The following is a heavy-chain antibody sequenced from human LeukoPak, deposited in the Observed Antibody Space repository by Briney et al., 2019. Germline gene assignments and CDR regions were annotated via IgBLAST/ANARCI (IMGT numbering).Heavy chain of an antibody. CDR1: GGSISSSSYH. D-gene: IGHD6-6*01. V-gene: IGHV4-39*01. CDR2: IYYSGST. Sequence: SETLSLTCTVSGGSISSSSYHWGWIRHPPGKGLEWIGSIYYSGSTYYNPSLKSRVTVSVDTSKNQFSLKLSSVTAADTAVYYCARYSTSSGWFDPWGQGTLVTVSS. CDR3: ARYSTSSGWFDP. J-gene: IGHJ5*02.